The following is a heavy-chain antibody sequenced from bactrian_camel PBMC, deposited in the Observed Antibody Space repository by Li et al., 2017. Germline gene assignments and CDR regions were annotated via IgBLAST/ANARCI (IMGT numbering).Heavy chain of an antibody. CDR2: IYSEDRRS. CDR3: AAQQFFGY. V-gene: IGHV3S1*01. CDR1: GYTPSRYC. Sequence: HVQLVESGGGSVQAGGSLRLSCTASGYTPSRYCMGWFRQAPGKEREAVALIYSEDRRSYYLDSVKGRFTISLDNAKATLYLQMNSLKPEDTAVYYCAAQQFFGYWGQGTQVTVS. J-gene: IGHJ6*01.